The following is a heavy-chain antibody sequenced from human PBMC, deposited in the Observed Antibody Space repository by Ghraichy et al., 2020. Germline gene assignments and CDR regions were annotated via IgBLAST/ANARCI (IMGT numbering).Heavy chain of an antibody. CDR1: GGPISSYY. Sequence: SETLSLTCTVSGGPISSYYWSWIRQPPGKGLEWIGYIYYSGSTNYNPSLKSRVTISVDTSKNQFSLKLSSVTAADTAVYYCARDNILTASGMDVWGQGTTVTVSS. J-gene: IGHJ6*02. V-gene: IGHV4-59*01. CDR2: IYYSGST. CDR3: ARDNILTASGMDV. D-gene: IGHD3-9*01.